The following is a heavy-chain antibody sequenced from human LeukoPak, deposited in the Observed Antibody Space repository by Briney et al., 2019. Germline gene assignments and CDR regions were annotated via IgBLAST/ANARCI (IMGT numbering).Heavy chain of an antibody. CDR2: IYHSGST. D-gene: IGHD3-3*01. J-gene: IGHJ6*03. V-gene: IGHV4-39*01. CDR1: GGSISSSSYY. Sequence: PSETLSLTCTVSGGSISSSSYYWGWIRQPPGKGLEWIGSIYHSGSTYYNPSLKSRVTISVDTSKNQFSLKLSSVTAADTAVYYCARHGGAIYYYYMDVWGKGTTVTVSS. CDR3: ARHGGAIYYYYMDV.